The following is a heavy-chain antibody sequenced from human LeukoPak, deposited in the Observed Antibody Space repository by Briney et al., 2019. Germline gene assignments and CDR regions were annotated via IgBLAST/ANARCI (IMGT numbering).Heavy chain of an antibody. CDR1: GFTFSSYS. Sequence: GGSLRLSCAASGFTFSSYSMNWVRQAPGKGLEWVSSISSSSSYIYYADSVKGRFTISRDNSKNTLYLQMNSLRAEDTAVYYCAKDGGDIVVVVAATLMYYFDYWGQGTLVTVSS. CDR3: AKDGGDIVVVVAATLMYYFDY. D-gene: IGHD2-15*01. J-gene: IGHJ4*02. V-gene: IGHV3-21*01. CDR2: ISSSSSYI.